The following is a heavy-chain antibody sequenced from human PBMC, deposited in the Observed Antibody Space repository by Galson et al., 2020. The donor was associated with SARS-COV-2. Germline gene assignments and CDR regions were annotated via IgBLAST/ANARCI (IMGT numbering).Heavy chain of an antibody. V-gene: IGHV4-39*01. D-gene: IGHD3-3*01. J-gene: IGHJ5*02. CDR3: ARTPISSITIFGVVSRGNWFDP. CDR1: GGSISSSSYY. Sequence: TSETLSLTCTVSGGSISSSSYYWGWIRQPPGKGLEWIGSIYYSGSTYYNPSLKSRVTISVDTSKNQFSLKLSSVTAADTAVYYCARTPISSITIFGVVSRGNWFDPWGQGTLVTVSS. CDR2: IYYSGST.